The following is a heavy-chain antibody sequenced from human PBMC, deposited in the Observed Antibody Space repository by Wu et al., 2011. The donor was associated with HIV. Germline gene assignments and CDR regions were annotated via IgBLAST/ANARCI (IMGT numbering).Heavy chain of an antibody. CDR2: INPNNDGT. CDR1: GYTFTGYY. J-gene: IGHJ4*01. V-gene: IGHV1-2*02. D-gene: IGHD1-1*01. Sequence: QVQLVQSGAEVKKPGASVKVSCKASGYTFTGYYIHWVRQAPGQGLEWMGWINPNNDGTNSAQKFQGRVTMTRDTSINTAYMELSRLTSDDTALYYCARDDGKYKPSGHDFWGHGTLVTVSS. CDR3: ARDDGKYKPSGHDF.